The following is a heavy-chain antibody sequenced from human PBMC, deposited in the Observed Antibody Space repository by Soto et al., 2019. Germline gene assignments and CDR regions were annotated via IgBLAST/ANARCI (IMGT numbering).Heavy chain of an antibody. D-gene: IGHD4-17*01. J-gene: IGHJ5*02. CDR2: IIPIFGTA. V-gene: IGHV1-69*01. CDR3: ARESHYGEYENWFDP. Sequence: QVQLVQSGAEVKKPGSSVKVSCKASGGTFSSYAISWVRQAPGQGLEWMGVIIPIFGTANYAQQFQGRVTITTDESTRTAYLELSSMRSEDTAVYYCARESHYGEYENWFDPWGQGTLVTVSS. CDR1: GGTFSSYA.